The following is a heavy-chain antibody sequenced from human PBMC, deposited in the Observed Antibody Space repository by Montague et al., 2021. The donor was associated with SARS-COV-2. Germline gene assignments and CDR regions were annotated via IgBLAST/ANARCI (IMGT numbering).Heavy chain of an antibody. CDR1: GGSISSYY. CDR2: IFHSGIT. V-gene: IGHV4-59*13. J-gene: IGHJ5*02. Sequence: SETLSLTCSVSGGSISSYYWSWIRQSPGKGLEWIGYIFHSGITDYNPSLKSRVTISVDMSKNQFSLQLNSVTAADSAVYYCARTEYNWNDCFDPWGKGTLVTVSS. D-gene: IGHD1-20*01. CDR3: ARTEYNWNDCFDP.